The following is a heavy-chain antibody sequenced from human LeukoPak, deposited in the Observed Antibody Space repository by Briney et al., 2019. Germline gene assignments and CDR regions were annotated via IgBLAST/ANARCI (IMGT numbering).Heavy chain of an antibody. J-gene: IGHJ5*02. Sequence: PGGSLRLSCAASGFTFSIYSMNWVRQAPGKGLEWVSSISSSSSYIYYADSVKGRFTISRDNANNSLFLQMNNLRAEDTAVYYCASVTAPGPWGQGTLVTVSS. CDR3: ASVTAPGP. V-gene: IGHV3-21*01. D-gene: IGHD2-21*02. CDR1: GFTFSIYS. CDR2: ISSSSSYI.